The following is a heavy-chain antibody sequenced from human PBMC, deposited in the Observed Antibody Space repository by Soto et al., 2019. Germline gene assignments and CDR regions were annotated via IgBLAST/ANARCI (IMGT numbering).Heavy chain of an antibody. V-gene: IGHV1-46*01. CDR2: INPSGGST. J-gene: IGHJ4*02. D-gene: IGHD6-19*01. CDR3: ARAGIAVAGPAEFLDY. CDR1: GYTFTSYY. Sequence: ASVKVSCKASGYTFTSYYMHWVRQAPGQGLEWMGIINPSGGSTSYAQKFQGRVTMTRDTSTSTVYMELSSLRSEDTAVYYGARAGIAVAGPAEFLDYWGQGTLVTVSS.